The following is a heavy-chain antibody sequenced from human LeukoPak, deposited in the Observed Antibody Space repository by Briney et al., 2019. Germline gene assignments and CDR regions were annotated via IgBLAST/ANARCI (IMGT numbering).Heavy chain of an antibody. CDR1: GFTFSSYS. D-gene: IGHD1-26*01. CDR2: ISSSSSNI. CDR3: ARMSGAGRSFDY. J-gene: IGHJ4*02. V-gene: IGHV3-48*01. Sequence: GGSLRLSCAASGFTFSSYSMNWVRQAPGKGLEWVSYISSSSSNIYYADSVKGRFTISRDNAKNSLYLQMNSLRAEDTAVYYCARMSGAGRSFDYWGQGTLVTVSS.